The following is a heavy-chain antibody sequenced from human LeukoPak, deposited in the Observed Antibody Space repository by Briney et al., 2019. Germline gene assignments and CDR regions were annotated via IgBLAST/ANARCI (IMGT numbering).Heavy chain of an antibody. CDR2: ISSSSSYI. J-gene: IGHJ4*02. V-gene: IGHV3-21*01. Sequence: PGGSLRLSCAASGFTFSSYSMNWVRQAPGKGLEWVSSISSSSSYIYYADSVKGRFTISRDNAKNSLYLQMNSLRAEDTAVYYCARGLPGMADYFDYWGQGTLVTVSS. CDR1: GFTFSSYS. CDR3: ARGLPGMADYFDY. D-gene: IGHD5-24*01.